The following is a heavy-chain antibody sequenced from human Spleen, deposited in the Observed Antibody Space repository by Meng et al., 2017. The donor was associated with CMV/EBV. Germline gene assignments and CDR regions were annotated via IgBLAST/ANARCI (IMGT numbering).Heavy chain of an antibody. J-gene: IGHJ4*02. CDR2: ISTTSSYI. CDR3: AREKYGGAYFDY. V-gene: IGHV3-21*01. CDR1: GFTFSAFS. D-gene: IGHD4-23*01. Sequence: GESLKISCAASGFTFSAFSMDWVRQAPGKGLEWVSSISTTSSYIYYADSLKGRFTISRDSAKNSLYLEMNSLSGEDTAVYYCAREKYGGAYFDYWGQGTLVTVSS.